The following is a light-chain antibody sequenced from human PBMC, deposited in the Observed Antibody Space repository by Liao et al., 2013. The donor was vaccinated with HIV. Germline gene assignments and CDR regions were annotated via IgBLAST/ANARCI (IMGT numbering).Light chain of an antibody. CDR1: HLGDKD. V-gene: IGLV3-1*01. CDR2: YDS. Sequence: SYELTQPPSVSVSPGQTASITCSGDHLGDKDACWYQQKPGQSPVLVIYYDSDRPSGIPERISGSNSGNTATLTISGVEAGDEADYYCQVWDRVSDHRGVFGGGTKLTVL. CDR3: QVWDRVSDHRGV. J-gene: IGLJ3*02.